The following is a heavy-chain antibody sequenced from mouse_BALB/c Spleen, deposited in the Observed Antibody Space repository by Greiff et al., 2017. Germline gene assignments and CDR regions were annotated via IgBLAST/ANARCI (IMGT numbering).Heavy chain of an antibody. V-gene: IGHV1-14*01. CDR3: ARSKNYYGSSGYFDV. J-gene: IGHJ1*01. Sequence: VQLQQSGPELVKPGASVKMSCKASGYTFTSYVMHWVKQKPGQGLEWIGYINPYNDGTKYNEKFKGKATLTSDKSSSTAYMELSSLTSEDSAVYYCARSKNYYGSSGYFDVWGAGTTVTVSS. D-gene: IGHD1-1*01. CDR2: INPYNDGT. CDR1: GYTFTSYV.